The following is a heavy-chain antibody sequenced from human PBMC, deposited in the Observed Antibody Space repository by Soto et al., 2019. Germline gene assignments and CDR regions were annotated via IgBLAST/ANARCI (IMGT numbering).Heavy chain of an antibody. CDR2: IWYDGSNK. J-gene: IGHJ4*02. CDR1: GFTFSSYG. V-gene: IGHV3-33*01. D-gene: IGHD2-15*01. Sequence: QVQLVESGGGVVQPGRSLRLSCAASGFTFSSYGMHWVRQAPGKGLEWVAIIWYDGSNKYYADSVKDRFTISRDNSKNTLYLQMNSLRAEDTAVYYCARDASKDCLGGSGGSCYLDYWGQGTLVTVSS. CDR3: ARDASKDCLGGSGGSCYLDY.